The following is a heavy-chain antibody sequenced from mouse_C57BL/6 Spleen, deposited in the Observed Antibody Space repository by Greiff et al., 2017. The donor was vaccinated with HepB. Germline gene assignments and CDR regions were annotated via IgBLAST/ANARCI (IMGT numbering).Heavy chain of an antibody. CDR2: IYPGDGDT. Sequence: QVQLKESGPELVKPGASVKISCKASGYAFSSSWMNWVKQRPGKGLEWIGRIYPGDGDTNYNGKFKGKATLTADKSSSTAYMQLSSLTSEDSAVYFCARKGFDYWGQGTTLTVSS. CDR1: GYAFSSSW. J-gene: IGHJ2*01. V-gene: IGHV1-82*01. CDR3: ARKGFDY.